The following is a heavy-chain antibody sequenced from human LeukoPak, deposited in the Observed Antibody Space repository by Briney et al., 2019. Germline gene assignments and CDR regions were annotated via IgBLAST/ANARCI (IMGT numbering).Heavy chain of an antibody. Sequence: ASVKVSCKSSGYTFNGYYMHWVRQAPGQGLEWMGWVNPASGGTNYAQKFEGRVTMTRDTSISTAYMELTALTSDDTAVYYCAGQKDPRPIDYWGQGTLVTVSS. V-gene: IGHV1-2*02. CDR2: VNPASGGT. J-gene: IGHJ4*02. CDR3: AGQKDPRPIDY. CDR1: GYTFNGYY.